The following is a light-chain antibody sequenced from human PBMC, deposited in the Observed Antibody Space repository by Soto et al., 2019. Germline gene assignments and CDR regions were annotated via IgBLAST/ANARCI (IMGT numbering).Light chain of an antibody. Sequence: EIVMTQSPATLSVSPGGRATLSCRASQSVTSYLAWYQQKPGQAPRLLIYDASNRATGIPARFSGSGSGTDFTLTISSLEPEDFAVYYCQQRSNWPPITFGQGTRREIK. CDR3: QQRSNWPPIT. J-gene: IGKJ5*01. CDR2: DAS. CDR1: QSVTSY. V-gene: IGKV3-11*01.